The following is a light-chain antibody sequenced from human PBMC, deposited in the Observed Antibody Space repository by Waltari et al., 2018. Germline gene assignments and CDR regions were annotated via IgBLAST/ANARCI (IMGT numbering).Light chain of an antibody. J-gene: IGLJ3*02. CDR1: SGSVSTTSY. CDR3: ALYMGSGIWV. CDR2: KAN. V-gene: IGLV8-61*01. Sequence: QTVVTQEPSLSVSPGGTVTLTCTLSSGSVSTTSYATWYRQTPGQPPRTLVYKANAASSGVPDRFSGSILGNKAALTITGAQADDESDYYCALYMGSGIWVFGGGTKLAVL.